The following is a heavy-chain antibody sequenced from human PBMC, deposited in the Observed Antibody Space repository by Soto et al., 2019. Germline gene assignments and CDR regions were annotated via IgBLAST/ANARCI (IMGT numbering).Heavy chain of an antibody. D-gene: IGHD6-13*01. CDR3: AATIIAAVGTGYYYGMDV. CDR1: GFTFTSSA. Sequence: ASVKVSCKASGFTFTSSAVQWVRQARGQRLEWIGWIVVGSGDTNSAQKFQKRVTITRDMSTSTAYIELSSLRSEDTAVYYCAATIIAAVGTGYYYGMDVWGQGTTVTVS. CDR2: IVVGSGDT. J-gene: IGHJ6*02. V-gene: IGHV1-58*01.